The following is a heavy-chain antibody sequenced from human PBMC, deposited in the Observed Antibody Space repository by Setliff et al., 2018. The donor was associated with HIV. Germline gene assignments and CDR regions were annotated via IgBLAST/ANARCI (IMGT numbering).Heavy chain of an antibody. Sequence: GESLKISCKGSGYSFTSYWISWVRQMPGKGLEWMGRIDPSDSYTNYSPSFQGHVTISADKSISTAYLQWSSPKASDTAMYYCARQDTAMVTGFDYWGQGTLVTVSS. CDR3: ARQDTAMVTGFDY. CDR1: GYSFTSYW. CDR2: IDPSDSYT. D-gene: IGHD5-18*01. V-gene: IGHV5-10-1*01. J-gene: IGHJ4*02.